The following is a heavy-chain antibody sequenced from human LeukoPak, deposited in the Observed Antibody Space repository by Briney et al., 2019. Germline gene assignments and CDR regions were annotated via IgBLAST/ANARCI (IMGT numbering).Heavy chain of an antibody. V-gene: IGHV3-30*02. D-gene: IGHD1-7*01. Sequence: GGSLRLSCAASGFSFSSYGMHWVRQAPGKGLEWVAFIRYDGIVKHYADSVKGRLTISRDNAKNTLFVQMNNLRGEDTAVYYCANGGNSSWNFVDYWGQGTLVTVSS. J-gene: IGHJ4*02. CDR1: GFSFSSYG. CDR2: IRYDGIVK. CDR3: ANGGNSSWNFVDY.